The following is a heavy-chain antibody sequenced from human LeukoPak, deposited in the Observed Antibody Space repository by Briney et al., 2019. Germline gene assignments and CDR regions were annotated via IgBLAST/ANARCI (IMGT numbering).Heavy chain of an antibody. CDR3: ARGNYGSGSYYEDRYFDY. CDR2: IYYSGST. Sequence: SETLSLTCTVSGGSISSSSYYWGWIRQPPGKGLEWIGSIYYSGSTYYNPSLKSRVTISVDTSKNQFSLKLSSVTAADTAVYYCARGNYGSGSYYEDRYFDYWGQGTLVTVSS. V-gene: IGHV4-39*07. J-gene: IGHJ4*02. CDR1: GGSISSSSYY. D-gene: IGHD3-10*01.